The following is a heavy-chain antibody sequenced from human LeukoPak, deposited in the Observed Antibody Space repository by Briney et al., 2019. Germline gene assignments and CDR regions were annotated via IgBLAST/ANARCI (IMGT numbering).Heavy chain of an antibody. CDR2: ISGSGGVT. Sequence: GGSLRLSCAASGFTFSSYAMSWVRQAPGNGLEWVSAISGSGGVTYYADSVKGRFTISRDNAKKTLYLQMNSLRAEDTAVYYCARSIGLTGGGVDVWGQGTTVTVSS. D-gene: IGHD3-9*01. CDR3: ARSIGLTGGGVDV. CDR1: GFTFSSYA. V-gene: IGHV3-23*01. J-gene: IGHJ6*02.